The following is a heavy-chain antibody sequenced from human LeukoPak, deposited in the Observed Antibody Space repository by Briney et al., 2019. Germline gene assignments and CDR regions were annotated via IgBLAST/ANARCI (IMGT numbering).Heavy chain of an antibody. J-gene: IGHJ4*02. CDR3: ARYCSDGYCWSFDY. V-gene: IGHV3-7*01. CDR2: IKQDASEK. Sequence: PGGSLRLSCIASGFTLNNYWMSWVRQAPGKGLEWVANIKQDASEKFYVNSAKGRFTISRDNAKNSLYLQMNSLRAEDTAVYYCARYCSDGYCWSFDYWGQGILVTVSS. D-gene: IGHD2-15*01. CDR1: GFTLNNYW.